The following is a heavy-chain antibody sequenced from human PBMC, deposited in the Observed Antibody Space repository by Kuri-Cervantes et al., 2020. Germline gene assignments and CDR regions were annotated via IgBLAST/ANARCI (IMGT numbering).Heavy chain of an antibody. D-gene: IGHD3-9*01. V-gene: IGHV4-59*12. CDR1: GGSINNYY. J-gene: IGHJ3*02. Sequence: SETLSLTCTVSGGSINNYYWSWIRQSPGKELEWIGYIYYSGSTTYSPSLESRVSISVDTSKNQFSLKLSSVTAADTAVYYCARESGAQDILTGYSFLSGAFDIWGQGTMVTVSS. CDR2: IYYSGST. CDR3: ARESGAQDILTGYSFLSGAFDI.